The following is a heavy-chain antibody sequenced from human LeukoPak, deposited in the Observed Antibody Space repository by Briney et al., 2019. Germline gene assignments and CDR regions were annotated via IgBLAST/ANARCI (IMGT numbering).Heavy chain of an antibody. V-gene: IGHV1-2*02. J-gene: IGHJ3*02. Sequence: APVKVSCKASGYAYTGYYMHWVRQAPGQRLEWMGWINPNSGDTSYAQDFQGRVTLTRDTSISTAYMELSRLRSDDTAVYFCARDSSDHPNAFDIWAQGTMVTVSS. CDR1: GYAYTGYY. CDR3: ARDSSDHPNAFDI. CDR2: INPNSGDT. D-gene: IGHD6-19*01.